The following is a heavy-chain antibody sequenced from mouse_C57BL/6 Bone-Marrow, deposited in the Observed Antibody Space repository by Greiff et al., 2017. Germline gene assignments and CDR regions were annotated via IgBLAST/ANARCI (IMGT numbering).Heavy chain of an antibody. V-gene: IGHV1-42*01. J-gene: IGHJ3*01. Sequence: VQLQQSGPELVKPGASVKISCKASGYSFTGYYMNWVKQSPEKSLEWIGEINPSTGGTTYNQKFKAKATLTVDKSSSTAYMQLKSLKSEDSAVYYCTRIYYDYDGFAYWGQGTLVTVSA. D-gene: IGHD2-4*01. CDR2: INPSTGGT. CDR3: TRIYYDYDGFAY. CDR1: GYSFTGYY.